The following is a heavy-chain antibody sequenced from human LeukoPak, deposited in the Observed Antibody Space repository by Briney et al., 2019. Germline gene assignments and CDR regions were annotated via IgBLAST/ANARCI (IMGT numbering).Heavy chain of an antibody. Sequence: GGSLRLSCEASGFTFGNYAMNWVRQAPGKGLEWVSTISGTGSSTYYADSVKGRFTISRDNSKNTLYLQMNSLRAEDTAVYYCAKAPPYKKYFDYWGQGTLVTVSS. CDR2: ISGTGSST. V-gene: IGHV3-23*01. D-gene: IGHD1-1*01. CDR3: AKAPPYKKYFDY. CDR1: GFTFGNYA. J-gene: IGHJ4*02.